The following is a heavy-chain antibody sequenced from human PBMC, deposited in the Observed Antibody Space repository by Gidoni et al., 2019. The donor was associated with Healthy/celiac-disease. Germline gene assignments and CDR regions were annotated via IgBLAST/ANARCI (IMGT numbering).Heavy chain of an antibody. J-gene: IGHJ3*02. CDR2: ISSSSSTI. CDR3: ARVGAVAGTYAFDI. V-gene: IGHV3-48*02. CDR1: GLTFSSYS. D-gene: IGHD6-19*01. Sequence: EVQLVESGGGLVQTGGTLRLSCAASGLTFSSYSMNWVRQAPGKGLEWVSYISSSSSTIYYADSVKGRFTISRDNAKNSLYLQMNSLRDEDTAVYYCARVGAVAGTYAFDIWGQGTMVTVSS.